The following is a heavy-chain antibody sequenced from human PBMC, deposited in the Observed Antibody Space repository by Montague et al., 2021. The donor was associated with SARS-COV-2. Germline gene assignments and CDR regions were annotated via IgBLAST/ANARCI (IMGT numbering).Heavy chain of an antibody. CDR1: SGSISNSSCY. V-gene: IGHV4-39*02. CDR2: IYYSGTT. D-gene: IGHD3-16*01. J-gene: IGHJ2*01. Sequence: SETLSLTCTVSSGSISNSSCYWGWNPQPPGKGPVGIGCIYYSGTTFYYPSRRSRVSMSVDTSKNQFSLRLSSVTAADTAVFYCAREDACDWYFDLWGRGTLVTVSS. CDR3: AREDACDWYFDL.